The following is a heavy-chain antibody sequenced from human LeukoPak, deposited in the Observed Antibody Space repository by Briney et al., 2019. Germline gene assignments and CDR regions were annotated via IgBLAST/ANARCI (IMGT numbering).Heavy chain of an antibody. J-gene: IGHJ5*02. D-gene: IGHD3-10*01. CDR2: MNPNSGNT. CDR3: ARGLSMKLRFGESPRANWFDP. Sequence: ASVKVSCKASGYTFTSYDINWVRQATGQGLEWMGWMNPNSGNTGYAQKFQGRVTMTRNTSISTAYMELSSLRSEDTAVYYCARGLSMKLRFGESPRANWFDPWGQGTLVTVSS. CDR1: GYTFTSYD. V-gene: IGHV1-8*01.